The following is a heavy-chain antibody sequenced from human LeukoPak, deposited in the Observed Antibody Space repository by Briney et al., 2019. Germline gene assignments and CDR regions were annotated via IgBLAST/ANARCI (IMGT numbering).Heavy chain of an antibody. D-gene: IGHD6-19*01. J-gene: IGHJ4*02. CDR3: ARDGGSRWYRY. CDR2: IHTSGST. CDR1: GASIIGYY. Sequence: SSETLSLTCSVSGASIIGYYWNWIRQPAGKGLEWIGRIHTSGSTNYNPSLKSRLTVSVDTSKNQFSLKLSSVTAADTAVYYCARDGGSRWYRYWGQGTLVTVSS. V-gene: IGHV4-4*07.